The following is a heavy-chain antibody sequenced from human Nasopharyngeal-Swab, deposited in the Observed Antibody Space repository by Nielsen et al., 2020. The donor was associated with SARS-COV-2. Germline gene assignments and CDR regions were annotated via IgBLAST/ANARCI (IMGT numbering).Heavy chain of an antibody. Sequence: GGSLRLSCAASGFTFNNYNFNWVRQAPGKGLEWVSSISSSSSYIYYADSVKGRFTISRDNAKNSLYLQMNGLRAEDTAVYYCARPRGGWAFDIWGQGTMVTVSS. CDR1: GFTFNNYN. J-gene: IGHJ3*02. D-gene: IGHD3-16*01. CDR2: ISSSSSYI. CDR3: ARPRGGWAFDI. V-gene: IGHV3-21*04.